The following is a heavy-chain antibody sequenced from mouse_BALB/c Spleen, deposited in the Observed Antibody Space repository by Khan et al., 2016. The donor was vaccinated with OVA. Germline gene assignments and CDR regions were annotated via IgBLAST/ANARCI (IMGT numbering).Heavy chain of an antibody. Sequence: EVQLVESGGDLVKPGGSLKLSCAASGFTFSSYGMYWVRQTPDKRLEWVAAISSGGSYTYYPDSLKGRFTISRDNAENTLYLQMSSLKSEDTARYYCERQPVYYEGSSVDYWGQGTSVTVSS. V-gene: IGHV5-6*01. CDR3: ERQPVYYEGSSVDY. CDR2: ISSGGSYT. CDR1: GFTFSSYG. D-gene: IGHD1-1*01. J-gene: IGHJ4*01.